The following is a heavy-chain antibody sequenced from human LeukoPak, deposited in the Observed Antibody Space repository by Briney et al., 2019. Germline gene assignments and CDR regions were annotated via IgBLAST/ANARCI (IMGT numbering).Heavy chain of an antibody. Sequence: GGSLRLSCEASEFTLSYYWMSWVRQAPGKGLEWVSYFSSSSGTMYYADSVRGRFTISRDIAKNSLYLQMNSLRAWDTALYYFATVGSSWFYDYWGREPLVPVSS. D-gene: IGHD6-13*01. V-gene: IGHV3-48*01. CDR3: ATVGSSWFYDY. CDR1: EFTLSYYW. CDR2: FSSSSGTM. J-gene: IGHJ4*02.